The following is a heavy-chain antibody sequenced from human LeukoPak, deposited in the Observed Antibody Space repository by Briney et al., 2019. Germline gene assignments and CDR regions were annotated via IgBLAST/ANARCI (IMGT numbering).Heavy chain of an antibody. CDR1: GSTFSSYS. CDR3: ARGGAGQLIPFDY. Sequence: GGSLRLSCAASGSTFSSYSMNWVRQAPGNGLEWVSYISSSSSTIYYADSVKGRFTISRDNAKNSLYLQMNSLRAEDTAVYYCARGGAGQLIPFDYWGQGTLVTVSS. D-gene: IGHD6-13*01. V-gene: IGHV3-48*01. CDR2: ISSSSSTI. J-gene: IGHJ4*02.